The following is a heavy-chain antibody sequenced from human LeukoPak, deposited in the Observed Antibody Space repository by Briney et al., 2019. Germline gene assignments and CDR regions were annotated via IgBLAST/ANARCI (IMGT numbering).Heavy chain of an antibody. D-gene: IGHD3-16*02. CDR2: ISAYNGNT. CDR3: ARQRGLYPDAFDI. Sequence: ASVTVSCKASGYTFTSYGISWVRQAPGQGLEWMGWISAYNGNTNYAQKLRGRVTMTTDTSTSTAYMELRSPRSDDTAVYYCARQRGLYPDAFDIWGQGTMVTVTS. V-gene: IGHV1-18*01. J-gene: IGHJ3*02. CDR1: GYTFTSYG.